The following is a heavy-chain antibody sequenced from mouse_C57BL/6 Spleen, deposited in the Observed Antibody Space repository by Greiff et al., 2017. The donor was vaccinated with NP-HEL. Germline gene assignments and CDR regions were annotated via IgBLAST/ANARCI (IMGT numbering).Heavy chain of an antibody. D-gene: IGHD2-5*01. J-gene: IGHJ4*01. CDR2: IDPSDSET. Sequence: QVQLQQPGAELVRPGSSVKLSCKASGYTFTSYWMHWVKQRPIQGLEWIGNIDPSDSETHYNQKFKDKATLTVDKSSSTAYMQLSSLTSADSAVYYCARTYYSNLGYAMDYWGQGTSVTVSS. CDR3: ARTYYSNLGYAMDY. V-gene: IGHV1-52*01. CDR1: GYTFTSYW.